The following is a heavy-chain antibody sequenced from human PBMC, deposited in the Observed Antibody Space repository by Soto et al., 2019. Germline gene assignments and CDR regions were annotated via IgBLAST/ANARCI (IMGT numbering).Heavy chain of an antibody. V-gene: IGHV4-59*12. D-gene: IGHD3-16*01. CDR3: VRDRPGDQHYFDY. CDR1: GGSISSYY. Sequence: TSETLSLTCTVSGGSISSYYWSWIRQPPGKGLEWIGYIYYSGSTNYNPSLKSRFTISRDNAKNLVYLQMNSLRAEDTAVYYCVRDRPGDQHYFDYWGQGNMVTVSS. CDR2: IYYSGST. J-gene: IGHJ4*02.